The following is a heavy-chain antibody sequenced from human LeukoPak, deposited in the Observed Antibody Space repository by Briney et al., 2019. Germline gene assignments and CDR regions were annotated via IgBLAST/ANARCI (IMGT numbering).Heavy chain of an antibody. CDR1: GYSISSGCY. CDR2: IYYSGST. D-gene: IGHD3-22*01. Sequence: SETLSLTCTVSGYSISSGCYWGWIRQPPGKGLEWIGYIYYSGSTSYNPSLKSRVTISVDTSKNQFSLKLSSVTAADTAVYYCARATRSAMIVVVEDAFDIWGQGTMVTVSS. J-gene: IGHJ3*02. V-gene: IGHV4-61*01. CDR3: ARATRSAMIVVVEDAFDI.